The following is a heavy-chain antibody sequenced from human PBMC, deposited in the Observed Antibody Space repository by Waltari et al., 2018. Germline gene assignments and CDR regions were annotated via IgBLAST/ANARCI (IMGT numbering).Heavy chain of an antibody. CDR1: GFTFSNYN. J-gene: IGHJ4*02. Sequence: EEQLVESGGGLVKPGGSLRLSCAGSGFTFSNYNMNWVRQAPGKGREWVSSISTTSTYKHYADSVKGRFTISRDNAKNSLFLQMNSLTTEDTAVYYCATGGWGFYFDYWGQGTLLTVSS. D-gene: IGHD7-27*01. V-gene: IGHV3-21*01. CDR3: ATGGWGFYFDY. CDR2: ISTTSTYK.